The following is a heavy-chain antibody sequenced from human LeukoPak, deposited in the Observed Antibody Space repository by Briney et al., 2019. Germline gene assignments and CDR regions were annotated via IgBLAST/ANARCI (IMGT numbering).Heavy chain of an antibody. CDR2: IYYSGST. Sequence: SETLSLTCTVSGGSISSSYYYWGWIRQPPGKGLEWIGSIYYSGSTYYNPSLKSRVTISVDTSKNQFSLKLSSVTAADTAVYYCARGDPGYSGYYFDYWGQGTLVTVSS. D-gene: IGHD5-12*01. CDR3: ARGDPGYSGYYFDY. V-gene: IGHV4-39*07. CDR1: GGSISSSYYY. J-gene: IGHJ4*02.